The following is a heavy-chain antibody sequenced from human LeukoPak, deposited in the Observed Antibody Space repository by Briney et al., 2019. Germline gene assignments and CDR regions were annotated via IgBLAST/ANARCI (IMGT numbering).Heavy chain of an antibody. CDR1: GGSISSSSYY. V-gene: IGHV4-39*01. Sequence: PSETLPLTCTVSGGSISSSSYYWGWIRQPPGKGLEWIGTIYYSGSSYYNPSLKSRVTISVDTSKNQFSLKLSSVTAADTAVYYCARHSYYYDTSGYRSRGGFDYWGQGTLVTVSS. D-gene: IGHD3-22*01. CDR3: ARHSYYYDTSGYRSRGGFDY. J-gene: IGHJ4*02. CDR2: IYYSGSS.